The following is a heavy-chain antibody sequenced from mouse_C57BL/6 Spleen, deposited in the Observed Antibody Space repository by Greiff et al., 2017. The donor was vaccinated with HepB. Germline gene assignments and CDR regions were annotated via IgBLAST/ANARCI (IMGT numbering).Heavy chain of an antibody. D-gene: IGHD1-1*02. J-gene: IGHJ4*01. CDR3: ARWRGSNYYAMDY. V-gene: IGHV5-17*01. CDR1: GFTFSDYG. Sequence: EVMLVESGGGLVKPGGSLKLSCAASGFTFSDYGMHWVRQAPEKGLEWVAYISSGSSTIYYADTVKGRFTISRDNAKNTLFLQMTSLRSEDTAMYYCARWRGSNYYAMDYWGQGTSVTVSS. CDR2: ISSGSSTI.